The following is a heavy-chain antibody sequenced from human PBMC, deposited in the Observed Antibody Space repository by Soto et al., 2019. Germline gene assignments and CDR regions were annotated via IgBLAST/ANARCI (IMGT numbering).Heavy chain of an antibody. Sequence: SVKVSCKTSGGTFSIYTFSWVRQAPGQGLEWMGRVLPFLDLTSYSQKFQGRVTITANKSTATAYLDLSSLTSEDTAVYYCATDRANSNWPSFGSWGQGTLVTVSS. V-gene: IGHV1-69*02. CDR3: ATDRANSNWPSFGS. CDR2: VLPFLDLT. J-gene: IGHJ4*02. CDR1: GGTFSIYT. D-gene: IGHD6-13*01.